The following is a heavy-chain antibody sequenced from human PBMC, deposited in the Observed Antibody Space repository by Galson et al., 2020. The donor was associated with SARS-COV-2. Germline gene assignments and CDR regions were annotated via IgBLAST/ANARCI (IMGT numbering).Heavy chain of an antibody. Sequence: LSLTCAASGFTFSSYAMSWVRQAPGKGLEWVSAISGSGGSTYYADSVKGRFTISRDNSKNTLYLQMNSLRAEDTAVYYCAKDGGTYYDILTGYYMSYYMDVWGKGTTVTVSS. J-gene: IGHJ6*03. D-gene: IGHD3-9*01. CDR1: GFTFSSYA. CDR3: AKDGGTYYDILTGYYMSYYMDV. CDR2: ISGSGGST. V-gene: IGHV3-23*01.